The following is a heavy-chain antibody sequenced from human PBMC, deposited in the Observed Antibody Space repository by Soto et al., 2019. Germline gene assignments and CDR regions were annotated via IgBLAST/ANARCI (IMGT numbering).Heavy chain of an antibody. J-gene: IGHJ4*02. CDR1: GGSISSNTYY. V-gene: IGHV4-39*01. CDR2: IDYSGST. CDR3: ASPLFPINYFDY. Sequence: QLQLQESGPGLVKPSETLSLTCTVSGGSISSNTYYWGWIRQSPGKGLEWIGSIDYSGSTYYNPSLQGPATISVDTSKDRFSLKLSSVTAADTAVYYCASPLFPINYFDYWGQGTLVTVSS.